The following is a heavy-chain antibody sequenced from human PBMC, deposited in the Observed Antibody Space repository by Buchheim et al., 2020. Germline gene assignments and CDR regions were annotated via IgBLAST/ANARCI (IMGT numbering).Heavy chain of an antibody. CDR2: IYYSGST. CDR1: GGSISSYY. Sequence: QVQLQESGPGLVKPSETLSLTCTVSGGSISSYYWSWIRQPPGKGLEWIGYIYYSGSTSYNPSLKSRVTISVDTSKNQFSLKLSSVTAADTAVYYCARDKDYGMDVWGQGTT. V-gene: IGHV4-59*01. J-gene: IGHJ6*02. CDR3: ARDKDYGMDV.